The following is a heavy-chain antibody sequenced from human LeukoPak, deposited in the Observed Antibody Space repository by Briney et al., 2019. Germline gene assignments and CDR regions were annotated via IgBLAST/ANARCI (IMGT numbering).Heavy chain of an antibody. CDR3: AREEDGGFWFDP. CDR1: GFTFSSYG. J-gene: IGHJ5*02. Sequence: GGSLRLSCAASGFTFSSYGMHWVRQAPGKGLEWVAVIWYDGSNKYYADSVKGRFTISRDNAKNSLYLQMNSLRDEDTAVYYCAREEDGGFWFDPWGQGTLVTVSS. V-gene: IGHV3-33*01. D-gene: IGHD3-10*01. CDR2: IWYDGSNK.